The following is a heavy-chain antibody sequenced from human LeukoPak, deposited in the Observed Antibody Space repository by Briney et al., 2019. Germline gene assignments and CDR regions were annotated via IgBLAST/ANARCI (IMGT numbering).Heavy chain of an antibody. V-gene: IGHV5-51*01. Sequence: GESLKISRKGSEYRFTNYWIGWVRQMPGKGLEWMGIIYPGDSDTRYIPSFQGQVSISADKSTSTAYLQWSSLRASDTAMYYCARRVDSYWFFDYWGQGTLVTVSS. CDR2: IYPGDSDT. CDR3: ARRVDSYWFFDY. J-gene: IGHJ4*02. D-gene: IGHD1-26*01. CDR1: EYRFTNYW.